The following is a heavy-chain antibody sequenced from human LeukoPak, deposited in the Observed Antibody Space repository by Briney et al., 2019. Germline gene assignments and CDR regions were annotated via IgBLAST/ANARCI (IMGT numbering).Heavy chain of an antibody. CDR2: IIPILGIA. Sequence: GASVKVSCKASGGTFSSYAISWVRQAPGQGLEWMGRIIPILGIANYAQKFQGRVTITADKSTSTAYMELSSLRSEDTAVYYCARGLYCSSTSCSNLDYWGQGTLVTVSS. D-gene: IGHD2-2*01. CDR1: GGTFSSYA. V-gene: IGHV1-69*04. CDR3: ARGLYCSSTSCSNLDY. J-gene: IGHJ4*02.